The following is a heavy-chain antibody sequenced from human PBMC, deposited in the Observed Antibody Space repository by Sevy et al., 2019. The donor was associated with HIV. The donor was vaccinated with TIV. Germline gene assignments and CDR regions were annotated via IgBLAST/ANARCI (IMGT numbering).Heavy chain of an antibody. CDR3: ARNGGDSNYHYNYMDV. V-gene: IGHV3-30-3*01. CDR1: GFTFSSYP. D-gene: IGHD2-21*02. Sequence: GGSLRLSCAASGFTFSSYPMHWVRQAPGKGLEWVAVISYEGTNKYYADSVKGRFTISRDNSKNTRYLQMNSLRDDDTAVYYCARNGGDSNYHYNYMDVWGKGTTVTVSS. CDR2: ISYEGTNK. J-gene: IGHJ6*03.